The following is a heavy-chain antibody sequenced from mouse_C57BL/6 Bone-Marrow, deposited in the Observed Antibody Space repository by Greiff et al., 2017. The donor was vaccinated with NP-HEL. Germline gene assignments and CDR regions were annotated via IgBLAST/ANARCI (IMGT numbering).Heavy chain of an antibody. CDR3: ARQWGNWYFDV. J-gene: IGHJ1*03. CDR2: ISNLAYSI. Sequence: EVKLQESGGGLVQPGGSLKLSCAASGFTFSDYGMAWVRQAPRKGPEWVAFISNLAYSIYYADTVTGRFTISRENAKNTLYLEMSSLRSEDTAMYYCARQWGNWYFDVWGTGTTVTVSS. V-gene: IGHV5-15*01. CDR1: GFTFSDYG.